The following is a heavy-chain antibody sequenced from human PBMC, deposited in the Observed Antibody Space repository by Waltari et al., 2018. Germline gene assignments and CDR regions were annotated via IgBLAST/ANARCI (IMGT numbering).Heavy chain of an antibody. CDR3: AREEGPGSSWYRSDYYYYMDV. V-gene: IGHV3-48*04. D-gene: IGHD6-13*01. Sequence: EVQLVESGGGLVQPGGSLRLSCAASGFTFSSYSMNWVRQAPGKGLEWVSYISSRSSTIYYADSVKGRFTISRDNAKNSLYLQMNSLRAEDTAVYYCAREEGPGSSWYRSDYYYYMDVWGKGTTVTVSS. J-gene: IGHJ6*03. CDR2: ISSRSSTI. CDR1: GFTFSSYS.